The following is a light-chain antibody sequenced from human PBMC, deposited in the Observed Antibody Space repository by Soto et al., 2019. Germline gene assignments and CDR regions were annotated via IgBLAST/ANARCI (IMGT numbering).Light chain of an antibody. J-gene: IGKJ4*01. CDR3: QQYNNWPLT. Sequence: EIVMTQSPATLSVSPGERATRSCRASQSVSSNLAWYQQKPGQAPRLLIYGASTRATGIPARFSGSGSGTEFTLTISSLQSEDFAVYYCQQYNNWPLTFGGGNKVEIK. V-gene: IGKV3-15*01. CDR2: GAS. CDR1: QSVSSN.